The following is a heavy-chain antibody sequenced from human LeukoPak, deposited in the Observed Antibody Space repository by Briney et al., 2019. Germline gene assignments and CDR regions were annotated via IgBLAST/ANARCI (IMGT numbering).Heavy chain of an antibody. CDR3: ARQEGSYYFDY. CDR2: IYYSGST. V-gene: IGHV4-59*08. Sequence: SETLSLTCTVSGGSISSYYWSWIRQPPGKGLEWIGYIYYSGSTNYNPSLKSRVTISVDTSKNQFSLKLSSVTAAYTAVYYCARQEGSYYFDYWGQGTLVTVSS. CDR1: GGSISSYY. J-gene: IGHJ4*02.